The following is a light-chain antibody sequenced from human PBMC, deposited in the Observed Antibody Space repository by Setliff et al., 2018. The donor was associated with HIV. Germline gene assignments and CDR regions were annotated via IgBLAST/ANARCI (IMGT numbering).Light chain of an antibody. V-gene: IGLV2-14*01. CDR3: SSYAITNTLP. J-gene: IGLJ1*01. Sequence: QSVLTQPASVSGSPGQSITISCTGTTSDVGGYNYVSWYQQHPGKAPKLIIYEVKNRPSGVSNRFPGSKSGNTASLTISGLQAEDEADYYCSSYAITNTLPFGTGTKVTVL. CDR2: EVK. CDR1: TSDVGGYNY.